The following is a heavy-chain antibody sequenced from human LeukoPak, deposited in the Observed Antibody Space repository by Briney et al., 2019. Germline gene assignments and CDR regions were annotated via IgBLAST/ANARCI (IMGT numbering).Heavy chain of an antibody. CDR2: ISSGVSTI. CDR3: ARELGGGYFDF. J-gene: IGHJ4*02. Sequence: TGGSLRLSCAASGFTFSSYEMNWVRQAPGKGLEWVSYISSGVSTISYADSVKGRFTISRDNAKNSLYLQMNSLRAEDTAVYYCARELGGGYFDFGGEGTVVSVSS. D-gene: IGHD3-16*01. CDR1: GFTFSSYE. V-gene: IGHV3-48*03.